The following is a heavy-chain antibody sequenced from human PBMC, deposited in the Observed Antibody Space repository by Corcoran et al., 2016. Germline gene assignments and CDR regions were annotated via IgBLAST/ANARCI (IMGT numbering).Heavy chain of an antibody. CDR2: IYSTGNT. D-gene: IGHD1-7*01. Sequence: QVQLQESGPGLVKPSETLSLTCTVSGGFISGYYWSWFRQPPGKGLEWIGYIYSTGNTNYNPSLKSRVTISVDPSKNQFSLNLNSVIAADTAVYYCARGPNWDYIAPWGQGTLVTVSS. CDR1: GGFISGYY. J-gene: IGHJ5*02. V-gene: IGHV4-59*01. CDR3: ARGPNWDYIAP.